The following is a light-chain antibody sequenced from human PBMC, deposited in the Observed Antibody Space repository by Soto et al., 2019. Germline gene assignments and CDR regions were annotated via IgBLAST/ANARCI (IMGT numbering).Light chain of an antibody. J-gene: IGKJ4*01. CDR1: QSISSY. Sequence: DIQLTQSPSSLSASVGDRVIITCRASQSISSYLSWYQVKPGTVPKLLIYAASSLQSGVPSRFSGSAVGTDFKFIISSLQPEDSATYYCQQGFSIPLTLGGGTKVDIK. CDR3: QQGFSIPLT. V-gene: IGKV1-39*01. CDR2: AAS.